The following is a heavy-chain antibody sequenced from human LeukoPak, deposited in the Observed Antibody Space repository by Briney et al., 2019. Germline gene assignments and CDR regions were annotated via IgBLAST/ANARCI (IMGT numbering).Heavy chain of an antibody. Sequence: GGSLRLSCAASGFTFSSHAMSWVRQAPGKGLEWVSGIGSSGGSTYYADSVKGRFTISRDNSKNTLYLQMNSLRGEDTAVYYCAKGAATMGDCWGQGILVTVS. CDR3: AKGAATMGDC. CDR2: IGSSGGST. D-gene: IGHD5-12*01. J-gene: IGHJ4*02. V-gene: IGHV3-23*01. CDR1: GFTFSSHA.